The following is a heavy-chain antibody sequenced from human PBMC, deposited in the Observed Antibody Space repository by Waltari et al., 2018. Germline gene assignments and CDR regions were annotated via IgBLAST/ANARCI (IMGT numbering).Heavy chain of an antibody. CDR1: GFSINHNY. CDR3: ARAGLGSPLQWLQLLDS. Sequence: EVQLVESGGGLIQPGGSLRLSCAASGFSINHNYMSWVRQAPGKGLEWVSVIYAGSGGTFYAESVKGRFTVSRDNSKNTVYLDLNSLTVEDTAVYYCARAGLGSPLQWLQLLDSWGRGTLVTVSS. J-gene: IGHJ4*02. V-gene: IGHV3-53*01. D-gene: IGHD5-12*01. CDR2: IYAGSGGT.